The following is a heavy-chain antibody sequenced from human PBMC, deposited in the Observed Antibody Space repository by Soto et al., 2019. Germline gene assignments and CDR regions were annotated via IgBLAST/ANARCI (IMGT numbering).Heavy chain of an antibody. CDR3: AKGLSVIQPWLMDAY. D-gene: IGHD5-18*01. CDR1: GFTFRSYG. J-gene: IGHJ4*02. Sequence: QAQLVESGGGVVQPGRSLRLSCTVSGFTFRSYGMHWVRQAPGKGLEWVAGISYDGSNEDYADSVKGRFTISRENSKNTLYLQMNSLRGEDTALYYCAKGLSVIQPWLMDAYWGQGTLVTVSS. CDR2: ISYDGSNE. V-gene: IGHV3-30*18.